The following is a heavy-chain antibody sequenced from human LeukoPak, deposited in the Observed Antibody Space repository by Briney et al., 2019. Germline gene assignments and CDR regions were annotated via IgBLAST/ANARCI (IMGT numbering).Heavy chain of an antibody. CDR1: GYTFTSYY. J-gene: IGHJ5*02. V-gene: IGHV1-46*01. CDR2: INPSGGST. Sequence: ASVKVSCTASGYTFTSYYMHWVRQAPGQGLEWMGIINPSGGSTSYAQKFQGRVTMTRDTSTSTVYMELSSLRSEDTAVYYCARIAVAGNWFDPWGQGTLVTVSS. D-gene: IGHD6-19*01. CDR3: ARIAVAGNWFDP.